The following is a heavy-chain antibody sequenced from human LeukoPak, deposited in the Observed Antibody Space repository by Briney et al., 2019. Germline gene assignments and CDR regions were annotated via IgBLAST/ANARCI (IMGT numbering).Heavy chain of an antibody. J-gene: IGHJ3*02. V-gene: IGHV1-46*01. CDR3: ARSLYDSSGYYYDPDAFDI. D-gene: IGHD3-22*01. CDR2: INPSGGST. CDR1: GYTFTSYY. Sequence: ASVKVSCKASGYTFTSYYMHWVRQAPGQGLEWMGIINPSGGSTSYAQKFQGRVTMTRDTSTSTVYMELSSLRSEDTAVYYCARSLYDSSGYYYDPDAFDIWGQGTMVTVSS.